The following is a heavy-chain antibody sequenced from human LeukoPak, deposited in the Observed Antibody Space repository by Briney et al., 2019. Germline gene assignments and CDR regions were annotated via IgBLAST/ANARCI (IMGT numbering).Heavy chain of an antibody. J-gene: IGHJ3*02. CDR3: ALNGREVPSGAFDI. CDR2: IYSDSST. V-gene: IGHV3-53*01. D-gene: IGHD3-16*02. Sequence: GGSLRLSCAASGFTVSSNYMSWVRQAPGKGLEWVSVIYSDSSTYYADSAKGRFTVSRDNSKNTLYLQMNSLRAEDTAVYYCALNGREVPSGAFDIWGQGTMVTVSS. CDR1: GFTVSSNY.